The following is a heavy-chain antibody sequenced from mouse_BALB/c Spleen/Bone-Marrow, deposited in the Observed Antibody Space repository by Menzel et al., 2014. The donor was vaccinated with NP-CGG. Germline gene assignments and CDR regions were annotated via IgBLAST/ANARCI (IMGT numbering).Heavy chain of an antibody. CDR3: ARIGYYGWFAY. CDR1: GFDVSSYW. Sequence: EVQLVESGGGLVQPGGSLKLSCAASGFDVSSYWMSWVRQAPGKGLEWIGEINPDSNTINYTPSLKDKFIISRDNAKNTLYLQISKVRSEDTALYYCARIGYYGWFAYWGQGTPVTVSA. J-gene: IGHJ3*01. V-gene: IGHV4-1*02. CDR2: INPDSNTI. D-gene: IGHD2-3*01.